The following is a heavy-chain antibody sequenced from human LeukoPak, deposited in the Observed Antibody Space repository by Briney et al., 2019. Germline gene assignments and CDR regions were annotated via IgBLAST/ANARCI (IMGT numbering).Heavy chain of an antibody. Sequence: GGSLRLSCAASGFTFSSYGMHWVRQAPGKGLEWVAVIWYDGSNKYYADSVKGRFTISRDNSKNTLYLQMNSLRAEDTAVYYCARGPFGIAVADTFDYWGQGTLVTVSS. CDR3: ARGPFGIAVADTFDY. CDR1: GFTFSSYG. V-gene: IGHV3-33*01. D-gene: IGHD6-19*01. CDR2: IWYDGSNK. J-gene: IGHJ4*02.